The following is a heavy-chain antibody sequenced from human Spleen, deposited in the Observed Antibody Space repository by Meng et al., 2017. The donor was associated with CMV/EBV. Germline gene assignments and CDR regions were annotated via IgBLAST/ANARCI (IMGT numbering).Heavy chain of an antibody. CDR1: GYSFITYY. V-gene: IGHV1-8*01. CDR2: MSPTSGKT. J-gene: IGHJ4*02. CDR3: ARGGTLYSDAYEDY. Sequence: ASVKVSCKASGYSFITYYIHWVRQAPGQGLEWMGWMSPTSGKTGYAPKFLGRVTMTRDTSVSTAYLELFSLGSDDTAVYYCARGGTLYSDAYEDYWGQGTLVTVSS. D-gene: IGHD3-16*01.